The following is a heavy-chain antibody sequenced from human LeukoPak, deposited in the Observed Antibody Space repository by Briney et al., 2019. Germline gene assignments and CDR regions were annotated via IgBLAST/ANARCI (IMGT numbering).Heavy chain of an antibody. CDR1: GFTFSSYA. J-gene: IGHJ4*02. Sequence: GGSLRLSCAASGFTFSSYAMSWVRQAPGKGLEWVSAISGSGGSTYYADSVKGRFTISRDNSKNTLYLQMNSLRAEDTAVYYCARERWEEYQLHYYFDYWGQGTLVTVSS. CDR2: ISGSGGST. D-gene: IGHD2-2*01. V-gene: IGHV3-23*01. CDR3: ARERWEEYQLHYYFDY.